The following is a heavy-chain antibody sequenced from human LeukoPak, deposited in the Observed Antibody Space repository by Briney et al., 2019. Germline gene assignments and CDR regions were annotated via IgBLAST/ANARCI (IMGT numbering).Heavy chain of an antibody. CDR3: ARVCPNWSGYYMYYFDY. CDR2: IYYSGST. Sequence: EPSETLSLTCTVSGGSISSSSYYWGWIRQPPGKGLEWIGSIYYSGSTYYNPSLKSRVTISVDTSKNQFSLKLSSVTAADTAVYYCARVCPNWSGYYMYYFDYWGQGTLVTVSS. V-gene: IGHV4-39*01. J-gene: IGHJ4*02. D-gene: IGHD3-3*01. CDR1: GGSISSSSYY.